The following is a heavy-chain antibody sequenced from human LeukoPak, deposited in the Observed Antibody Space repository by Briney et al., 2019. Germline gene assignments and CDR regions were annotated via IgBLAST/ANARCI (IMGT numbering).Heavy chain of an antibody. D-gene: IGHD3-10*01. V-gene: IGHV3-23*01. CDR3: AKPPRGSGEDY. J-gene: IGHJ4*02. CDR2: ISGSGGST. Sequence: GGTLTLSCAASGLTFSSYAMNWVRQAPGKGLEWVSAISGSGGSTYYADSVKGRFTISRDNSKNTLYLQMNSLRAEDTAVYYCAKPPRGSGEDYWGQGTLVTVSS. CDR1: GLTFSSYA.